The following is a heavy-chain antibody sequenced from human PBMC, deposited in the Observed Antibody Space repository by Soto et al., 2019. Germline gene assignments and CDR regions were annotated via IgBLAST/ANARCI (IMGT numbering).Heavy chain of an antibody. Sequence: GGSLRLSCAASGFTFSSYAMSWVRQAPGTGLEWVSAISGSGGSTYYADSVKGRFTISRDNAKNTLYLQMNSLRAEDTDVYYCAKTPIIAAAYYVDYWGQGTLGTVS. V-gene: IGHV3-23*01. J-gene: IGHJ4*02. CDR1: GFTFSSYA. CDR3: AKTPIIAAAYYVDY. CDR2: ISGSGGST. D-gene: IGHD6-13*01.